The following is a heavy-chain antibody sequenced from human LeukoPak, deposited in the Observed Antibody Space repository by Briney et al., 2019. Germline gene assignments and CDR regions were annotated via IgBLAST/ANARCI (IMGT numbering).Heavy chain of an antibody. CDR1: GYTFTGYD. D-gene: IGHD5-12*01. V-gene: IGHV1-8*01. J-gene: IGHJ3*02. CDR3: ARDSQESGGYDAFDI. CDR2: MNPNSGNT. Sequence: GASVKVSCKASGYTFTGYDINWVRQATGQGLEWMGWMNPNSGNTGYAQKFQGRVTMTRNTSISTAYMELSSVRSEDTAVYYCARDSQESGGYDAFDIWGQGTMVTVSS.